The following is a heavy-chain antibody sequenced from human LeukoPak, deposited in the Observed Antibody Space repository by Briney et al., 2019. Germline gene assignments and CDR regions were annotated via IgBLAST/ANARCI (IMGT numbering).Heavy chain of an antibody. V-gene: IGHV3-30-3*01. D-gene: IGHD3-10*01. CDR2: VSYDGNIQ. CDR1: GFTLSSYW. CDR3: ARGPDPVVRGPRRAFDL. Sequence: GGSLRLSCAASGFTLSSYWMTWVRQAPGKGLEWVAVVSYDGNIQDYTDFVKGRFFISRDDSKTTMYLQMNSLRVDDTALYFCARGPDPVVRGPRRAFDLWGQGTMVTVSS. J-gene: IGHJ3*01.